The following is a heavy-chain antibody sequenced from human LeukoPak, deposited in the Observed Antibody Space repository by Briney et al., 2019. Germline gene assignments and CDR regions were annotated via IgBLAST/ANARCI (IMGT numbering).Heavy chain of an antibody. CDR1: GFTFSSYW. V-gene: IGHV3-7*01. CDR3: ARDSIWSGTYYTPPRY. Sequence: GGSLRLSCAASGFTFSSYWMSWFRQAPGKGLEWVANIKQDGTQKHYVDSVEGRFTISRDNANNSLYLQMNSLRAEDTAVYYCARDSIWSGTYYTPPRYWGQGTLVTVSS. CDR2: IKQDGTQK. J-gene: IGHJ4*02. D-gene: IGHD3-10*02.